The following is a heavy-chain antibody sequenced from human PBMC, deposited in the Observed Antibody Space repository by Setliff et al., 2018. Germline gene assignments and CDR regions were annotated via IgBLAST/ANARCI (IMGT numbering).Heavy chain of an antibody. CDR1: GFTFNTYG. D-gene: IGHD2-15*01. Sequence: PAGSLSLSCTGSGFTFNTYGMNWVRQAPGKGLEWLSLISKTSGDIYYADSIRGRFTISRDNAKKSVYLQMNDLRVEDTAVYYCAGGEAVVVEVADPWDYYYMDVWGKGTTVTVSS. CDR2: ISKTSGDI. CDR3: AGGEAVVVEVADPWDYYYMDV. V-gene: IGHV3-21*01. J-gene: IGHJ6*03.